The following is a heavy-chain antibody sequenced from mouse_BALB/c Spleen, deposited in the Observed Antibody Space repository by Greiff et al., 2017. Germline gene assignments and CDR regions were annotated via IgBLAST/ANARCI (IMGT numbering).Heavy chain of an antibody. V-gene: IGHV1S41*01. CDR2: IAPGSGST. Sequence: DLVKTGASVKLSCKASGYTFTSYWINWIKQRPGQGLEWIGRIAPGSGSTYYNEMFKGKATLTVDTSSSTAYIQLSSLSSEDSAVYFCARDDYDPFYAMDYWGQGTSVTVSS. D-gene: IGHD2-4*01. CDR3: ARDDYDPFYAMDY. J-gene: IGHJ4*01. CDR1: GYTFTSYW.